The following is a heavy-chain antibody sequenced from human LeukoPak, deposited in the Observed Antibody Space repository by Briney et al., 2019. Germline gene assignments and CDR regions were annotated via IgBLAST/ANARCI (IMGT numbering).Heavy chain of an antibody. J-gene: IGHJ5*02. V-gene: IGHV3-21*04. CDR2: ISSSSSYI. CDR1: GFTFSSYS. D-gene: IGHD6-13*01. Sequence: PGGSLRLSCAASGFTFSSYSMTWVRQAPGKGLEWVSSISSSSSYIYYADSVKGRFNISRDNAKNSLYLQMTSLRAEDTAVYYCAKDFGGYFDPWGQGTLVTVSS. CDR3: AKDFGGYFDP.